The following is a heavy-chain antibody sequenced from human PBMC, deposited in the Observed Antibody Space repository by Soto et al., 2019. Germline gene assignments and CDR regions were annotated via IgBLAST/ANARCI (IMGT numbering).Heavy chain of an antibody. CDR3: ARAILLWFGELSSYFDY. CDR1: GGSISSGGYS. J-gene: IGHJ4*02. CDR2: IYHSGST. Sequence: SETLSLTCAVSGGSISSGGYSWSWIRQPPGKGLEWIGYIYHSGSTYYNPSLKSRVTISVDRSKNQFSLKLSSVTAADTAVYYCARAILLWFGELSSYFDYWGQGTLVTVSS. D-gene: IGHD3-10*01. V-gene: IGHV4-30-2*01.